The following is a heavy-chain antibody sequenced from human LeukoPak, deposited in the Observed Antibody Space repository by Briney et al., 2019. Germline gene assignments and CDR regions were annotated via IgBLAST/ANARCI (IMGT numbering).Heavy chain of an antibody. J-gene: IGHJ4*02. D-gene: IGHD5-12*01. Sequence: GASVKVSCKASGYTFTSYGISWVRQAPGQGLEWMGWISAYNGNTNYAQKLQGRVTMTTDTSTSTAYMELRSLRSDDTAVYYCARDRLEMATNSRLVDFDYWGQGTLVTVSS. CDR3: ARDRLEMATNSRLVDFDY. CDR2: ISAYNGNT. CDR1: GYTFTSYG. V-gene: IGHV1-18*01.